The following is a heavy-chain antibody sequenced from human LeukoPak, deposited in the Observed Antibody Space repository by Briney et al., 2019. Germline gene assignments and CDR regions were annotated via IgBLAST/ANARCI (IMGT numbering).Heavy chain of an antibody. V-gene: IGHV3-23*01. CDR3: AKGLRPYYYGMDV. Sequence: SGGSLRLSCAASGFTFSSYAMSWVRQAPGKGLERVSAISGSGGSTYYADSVKGRFTISRDNSKNTVYLQMNSLRAEDTAVYYCAKGLRPYYYGMDVWGQGTTVTVSS. CDR2: ISGSGGST. J-gene: IGHJ6*02. CDR1: GFTFSSYA.